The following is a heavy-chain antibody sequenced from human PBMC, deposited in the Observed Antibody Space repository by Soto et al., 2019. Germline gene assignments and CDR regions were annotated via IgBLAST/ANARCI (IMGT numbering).Heavy chain of an antibody. CDR3: SSHWGAGAFYYGMDV. D-gene: IGHD3-16*01. V-gene: IGHV4-59*01. Sequence: SETMSLTCTVSGGSISSYYWSWIRQPPGKGLEWIGYIYCSGSTYYNPSLQCRVTISVDTSKNQISRKLSSVTAADTAVYYCSSHWGAGAFYYGMDVWGQGTTVTVSS. CDR2: IYCSGST. J-gene: IGHJ6*02. CDR1: GGSISSYY.